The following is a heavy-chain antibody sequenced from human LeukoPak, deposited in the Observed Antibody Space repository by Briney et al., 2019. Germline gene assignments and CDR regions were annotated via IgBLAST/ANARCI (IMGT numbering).Heavy chain of an antibody. CDR1: GFTFSSYA. CDR2: ISYDGSNK. V-gene: IGHV3-30*04. D-gene: IGHD2-8*01. Sequence: GGSLRLSCAASGFTFSSYAMPWVRQAPGKGLEWVAVISYDGSNKYYADSVKGRFTISRDNSKNTLYLQMNSLRAEDTAVYYCARSNVLMVYAKGGYYFDYWGQGTLVTVSS. J-gene: IGHJ4*02. CDR3: ARSNVLMVYAKGGYYFDY.